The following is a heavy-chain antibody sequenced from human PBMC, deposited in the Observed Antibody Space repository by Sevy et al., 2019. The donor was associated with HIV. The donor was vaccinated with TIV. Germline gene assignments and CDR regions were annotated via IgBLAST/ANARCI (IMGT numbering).Heavy chain of an antibody. D-gene: IGHD6-13*01. CDR1: GFTFSIYA. V-gene: IGHV3-23*01. CDR2: LSGRGEYT. CDR3: AKDSGANYPWYFDY. J-gene: IGHJ4*02. Sequence: GGSLGLSCAASGFTFSIYAMNWVRQAPGKGLEWVAVLSGRGEYTYYADSVKGRFTISRDSSKNTVHLQMNSLRVEDTAVYYCAKDSGANYPWYFDYWGQGTLVTVSS.